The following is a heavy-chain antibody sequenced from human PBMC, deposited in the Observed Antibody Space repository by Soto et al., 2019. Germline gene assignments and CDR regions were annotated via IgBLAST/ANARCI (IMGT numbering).Heavy chain of an antibody. D-gene: IGHD3-22*01. V-gene: IGHV4-61*01. J-gene: IGHJ3*02. CDR3: ARDRAYYYDSSGYYYIGAFDI. CDR2: IYYSGST. CDR1: GGSVSSGSYY. Sequence: PSETLSLTCTVSGGSVSSGSYYWSRIRQPPGKGLEWIGYIYYSGSTNYNPSLKSRVTISVDTSKNQFSLKLSSVTAADTAVYYCARDRAYYYDSSGYYYIGAFDIWGQGTMVTVSS.